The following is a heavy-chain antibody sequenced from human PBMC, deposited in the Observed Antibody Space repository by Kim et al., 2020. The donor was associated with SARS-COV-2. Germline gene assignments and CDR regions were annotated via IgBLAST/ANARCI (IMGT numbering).Heavy chain of an antibody. CDR2: INPNSGGT. D-gene: IGHD5-18*01. V-gene: IGHV1-2*02. CDR1: GYTFTGYY. J-gene: IGHJ6*03. CDR3: ARRVRGTAMVTSYYYMDV. Sequence: ASVKVSCKASGYTFTGYYMHWVRQAPGQGLEWMGWINPNSGGTNYAQKFQGRVTMTRDTSISTAYMELSRLRSDDTAVYYCARRVRGTAMVTSYYYMDVWGKGTTVTVSS.